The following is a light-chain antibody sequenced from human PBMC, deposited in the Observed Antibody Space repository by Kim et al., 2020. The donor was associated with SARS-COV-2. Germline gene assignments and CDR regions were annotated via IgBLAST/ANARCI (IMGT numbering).Light chain of an antibody. CDR2: WAS. CDR3: QQYYSTPLT. V-gene: IGKV4-1*01. J-gene: IGKJ4*01. CDR1: PSVLYSSNNKNY. Sequence: ATINCKFSPSVLYSSNNKNYLAWYQQKPGQPPKLLIYWASTRESGVPDRFSGSGSGTDFTLTISSLQAEDVAVYYCQQYYSTPLTFGGGTKVDIK.